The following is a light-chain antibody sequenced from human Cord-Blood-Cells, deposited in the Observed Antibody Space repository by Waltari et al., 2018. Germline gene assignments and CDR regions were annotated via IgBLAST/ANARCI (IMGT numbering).Light chain of an antibody. Sequence: DIPMTPSPSTLSASVGDRVPITCRASQSISSWLAWYQQKPGKAPKLLIYKASSLESGVPSRFSGSGSGTEFTLTISSLQPDDFATYYCQQYNSYSYTFGQGTKLEIK. V-gene: IGKV1-5*03. J-gene: IGKJ2*01. CDR1: QSISSW. CDR3: QQYNSYSYT. CDR2: KAS.